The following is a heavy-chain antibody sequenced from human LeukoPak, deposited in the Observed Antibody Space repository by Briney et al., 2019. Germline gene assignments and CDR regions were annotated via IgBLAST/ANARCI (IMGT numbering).Heavy chain of an antibody. J-gene: IGHJ4*02. CDR2: MSSSCGST. CDR1: GFTFSSSA. D-gene: IGHD3-16*02. V-gene: IGHV3-23*01. Sequence: PGGSLRLSCAASGFTFSSSAMSWVRQAPGKGLEWVTSMSSSCGSTYYADSGKGGFTISRDNSKNTLYLQMNSLRAEDTAVYYCAKWGLSRFDYWGQGTLVTVSS. CDR3: AKWGLSRFDY.